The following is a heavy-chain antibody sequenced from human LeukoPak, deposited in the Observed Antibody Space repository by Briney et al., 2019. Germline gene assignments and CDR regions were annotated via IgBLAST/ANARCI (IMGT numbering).Heavy chain of an antibody. CDR3: ARDQEAFDY. CDR2: IYPRDGST. V-gene: IGHV1-46*01. CDR1: GYTFTSNY. Sequence: ASVKVSCKASGYTFTSNYIHWVRQAPGQGLEWMGMIYPRDGSTSYAQKFQGRVTVTRDTSTSTVHMELSGLRSEDTAVYYCARDQEAFDYWGQGTLVTVSS. J-gene: IGHJ4*02.